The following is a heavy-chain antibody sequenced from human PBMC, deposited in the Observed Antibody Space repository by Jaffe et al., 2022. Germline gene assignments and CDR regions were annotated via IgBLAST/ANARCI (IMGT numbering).Heavy chain of an antibody. J-gene: IGHJ6*03. V-gene: IGHV3-15*01. CDR2: IKSKTDGGTT. CDR3: TTERPTYYDFWSGYYDSYYYYYMDV. CDR1: GFTFSNAW. D-gene: IGHD3-3*01. Sequence: EVQLVESGGGLVKPGGSLRLSCAASGFTFSNAWMSWVRQAPGKGLEWVGRIKSKTDGGTTDYAAPVKGRFTISRDDSKNTLYLQMNSLKTEDTAVYYCTTERPTYYDFWSGYYDSYYYYYMDVWGKGTTVTVSS.